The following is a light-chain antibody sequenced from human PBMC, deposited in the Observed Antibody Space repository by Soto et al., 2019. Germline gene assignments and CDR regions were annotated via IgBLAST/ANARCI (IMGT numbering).Light chain of an antibody. J-gene: IGKJ4*01. CDR3: QQRSNWLT. CDR1: QGVSSY. Sequence: ELEMTQSPATLSVSPGERATLSCRASQGVSSYLAWYQQKPGQAPRLLIYDASNRATGIPARFSGSGSGTDFTLTISSLEPEDFAVYYCQQRSNWLTVGGGTKVDIK. V-gene: IGKV3D-11*01. CDR2: DAS.